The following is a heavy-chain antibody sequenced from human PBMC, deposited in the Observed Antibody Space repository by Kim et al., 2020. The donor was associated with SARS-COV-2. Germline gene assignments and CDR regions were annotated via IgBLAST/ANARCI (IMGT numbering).Heavy chain of an antibody. D-gene: IGHD3-10*01. J-gene: IGHJ4*02. Sequence: TTYADSVKGRFTISRDNAKNTLYLQMNSLRAEDTAVYYCARDWFGGFDYWGQGTLVTVSS. V-gene: IGHV3-74*01. CDR2: T. CDR3: ARDWFGGFDY.